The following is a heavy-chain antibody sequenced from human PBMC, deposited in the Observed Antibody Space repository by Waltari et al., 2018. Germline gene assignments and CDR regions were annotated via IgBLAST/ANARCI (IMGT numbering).Heavy chain of an antibody. J-gene: IGHJ4*02. Sequence: EVQLVESGGGLVKPGGSLRLSCEASGFPFSGYRMNWVRQAPGKGLEWVSSISGDSRFIYYADSVNGRFTISSDDAKNSLYLQMNSLRVEDTAVYYCARDRRGYFDYWGPGTLVSVSS. V-gene: IGHV3-21*01. CDR3: ARDRRGYFDY. D-gene: IGHD3-16*01. CDR2: ISGDSRFI. CDR1: GFPFSGYR.